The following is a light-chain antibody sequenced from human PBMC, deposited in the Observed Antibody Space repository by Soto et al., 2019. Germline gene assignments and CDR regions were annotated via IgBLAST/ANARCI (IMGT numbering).Light chain of an antibody. J-gene: IGKJ1*01. CDR3: HQYYGIPRT. CDR2: AAS. V-gene: IGKV1-6*01. CDR1: QAIRYD. Sequence: AIQMTQSPSSLSASVGDRVTLTCRANQAIRYDLAWYQQKPGRAPKLLIYAASYLQSGVPSRSSGSGSGTDFTITISSRQPEDHSTYYCHQYYGIPRTFGQGTKVEI.